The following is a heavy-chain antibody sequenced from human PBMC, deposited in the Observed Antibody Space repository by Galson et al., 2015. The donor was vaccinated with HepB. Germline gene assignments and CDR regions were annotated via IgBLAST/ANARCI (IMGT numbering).Heavy chain of an antibody. CDR2: MRYDESNK. V-gene: IGHV3-30*02. D-gene: IGHD6-13*01. CDR1: GFTFSSYA. Sequence: SLRLSCAVSGFTFSSYAMHWVRQAPGKGLEWVAYMRYDESNKYYADSVKGRFTISRDNSKKTLFLQMNSLRAEDTAVYYCAKDWGAAAYFDYWGQGTLVTVSS. CDR3: AKDWGAAAYFDY. J-gene: IGHJ4*02.